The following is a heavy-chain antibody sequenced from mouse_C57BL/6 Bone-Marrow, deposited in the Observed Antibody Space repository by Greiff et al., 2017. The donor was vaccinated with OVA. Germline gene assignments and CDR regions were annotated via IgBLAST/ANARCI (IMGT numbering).Heavy chain of an antibody. Sequence: QVQLQQPGTELVKPGASVKLSCKASGYTFTSYWMHWVKQRPGQGLEWIGDINPSNGGTNYNEKFKSKATLTVDKSSSTAYMHLSSLTSEDSAVYYCARSGWLLGYFDVWGTGTTVTVSS. V-gene: IGHV1-53*01. CDR3: ARSGWLLGYFDV. J-gene: IGHJ1*03. D-gene: IGHD2-3*01. CDR2: INPSNGGT. CDR1: GYTFTSYW.